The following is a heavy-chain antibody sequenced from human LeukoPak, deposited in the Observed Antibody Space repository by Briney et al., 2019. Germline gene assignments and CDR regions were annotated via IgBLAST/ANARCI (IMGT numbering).Heavy chain of an antibody. Sequence: SETLSLTCAVYGGSFSNYYWSWIRQSPGKGLEWVGETSHSGSTKYNPSLKSRVTISLDTSKNQFSLKLSSVTAADTAVYYCARGRRIVVVVGATRTHRDYYMDVWGKGTTVTVSS. V-gene: IGHV4-34*01. J-gene: IGHJ6*03. CDR2: TSHSGST. CDR3: ARGRRIVVVVGATRTHRDYYMDV. CDR1: GGSFSNYY. D-gene: IGHD2-15*01.